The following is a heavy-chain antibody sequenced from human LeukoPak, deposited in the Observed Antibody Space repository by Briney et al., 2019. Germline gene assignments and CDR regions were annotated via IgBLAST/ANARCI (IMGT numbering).Heavy chain of an antibody. D-gene: IGHD3-10*01. CDR1: GFTFSSYS. CDR3: ARSASMVRGVGGLDY. V-gene: IGHV3-48*01. Sequence: PGGSLRLSCAASGFTFSSYSMNWVRQAPGKGLEWVSYISSSSSTIYYADSVKGRFTISRDNAKNSLYLQMNSLRAEDTAVYYCARSASMVRGVGGLDYWGQGTLVTVSS. J-gene: IGHJ4*02. CDR2: ISSSSSTI.